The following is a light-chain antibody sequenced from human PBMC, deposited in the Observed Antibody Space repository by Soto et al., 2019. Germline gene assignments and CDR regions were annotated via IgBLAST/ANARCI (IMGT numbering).Light chain of an antibody. V-gene: IGKV3-11*01. CDR1: QTISSY. CDR3: QQRSNWPPFT. Sequence: EIVLTQSPATLSLSPGERATLSCRASQTISSYLLWYQQKPGQAPRLLIYDASNRATGIPARFSGSGSGTDFTLTISSLEPEDFAVYYCQQRSNWPPFTFGQGTDWRL. CDR2: DAS. J-gene: IGKJ5*01.